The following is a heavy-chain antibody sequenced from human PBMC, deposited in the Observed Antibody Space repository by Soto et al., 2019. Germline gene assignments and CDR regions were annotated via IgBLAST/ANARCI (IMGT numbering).Heavy chain of an antibody. CDR3: ARDHHRYSGYDYVDY. CDR2: ISSSSSYT. D-gene: IGHD5-12*01. Sequence: QVQLVESGGGLVKPGGSLRLSCVASGFTFSDYYMSWIRQAPGKGLEWVSYISSSSSYTNYAVSVKGRFTTSTDNAKNSLYLQMNSLRAEDTAVYYCARDHHRYSGYDYVDYWGKGTLVTVSS. V-gene: IGHV3-11*05. J-gene: IGHJ4*02. CDR1: GFTFSDYY.